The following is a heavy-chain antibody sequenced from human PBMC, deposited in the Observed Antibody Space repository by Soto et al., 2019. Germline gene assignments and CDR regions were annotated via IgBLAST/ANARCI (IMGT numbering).Heavy chain of an antibody. Sequence: VESLKISCKDSGYSFTSYWIIWVLQMPGKGLEWMGRIDPSDSYNNYSPSFQGHVTISADKSISTAYLQWSSLKASDTAMYYCARHTTTTYYYDSSGYYPFQHWGQGTMVTVSS. CDR3: ARHTTTTYYYDSSGYYPFQH. D-gene: IGHD3-22*01. CDR2: IDPSDSYN. CDR1: GYSFTSYW. V-gene: IGHV5-10-1*01. J-gene: IGHJ1*01.